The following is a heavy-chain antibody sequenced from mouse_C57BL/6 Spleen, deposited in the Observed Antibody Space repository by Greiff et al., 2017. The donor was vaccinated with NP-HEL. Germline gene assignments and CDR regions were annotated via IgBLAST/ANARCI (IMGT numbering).Heavy chain of an antibody. Sequence: VQLKESGAELVRPGASVKLSCTASGFNIKDDYMHWVKQRPEQGLEWIGWIDPENGDTEYASKFQGKATITADTSSNTAYLQLSSLTSEDTAVYYCTPGTRAYWGQGTLVTVSA. CDR3: TPGTRAY. CDR2: IDPENGDT. CDR1: GFNIKDDY. V-gene: IGHV14-4*01. J-gene: IGHJ3*01. D-gene: IGHD4-1*01.